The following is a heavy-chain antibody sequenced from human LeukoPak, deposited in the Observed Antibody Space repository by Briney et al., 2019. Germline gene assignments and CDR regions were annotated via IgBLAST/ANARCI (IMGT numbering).Heavy chain of an antibody. CDR3: ARDGRGYYYDRSPDY. CDR1: GFTFSSYE. CDR2: ISSSGSTI. D-gene: IGHD3-22*01. J-gene: IGHJ4*02. V-gene: IGHV3-48*03. Sequence: GGSLRLSCAASGFTFSSYEMNWVRQAPGKGLEWVSYISSSGSTIYCADSVKGRFTIPRDNAKNSLYLQMNSLRAEDTAVYYCARDGRGYYYDRSPDYWGQGTLVTVSS.